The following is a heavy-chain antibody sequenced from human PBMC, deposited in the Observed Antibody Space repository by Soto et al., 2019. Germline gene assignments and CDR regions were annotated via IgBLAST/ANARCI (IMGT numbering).Heavy chain of an antibody. Sequence: ASVKVSCKASGYTFAGYYMHWVRQAPGQGLEWMGWINTNSGDTQYAQKFQGRVTMTSATSISTAYMELRSLRVDDTAVYYCARDHQELILYNWFDPWGQGTRVTVSS. D-gene: IGHD1-7*01. CDR3: ARDHQELILYNWFDP. V-gene: IGHV1-2*02. J-gene: IGHJ5*02. CDR2: INTNSGDT. CDR1: GYTFAGYY.